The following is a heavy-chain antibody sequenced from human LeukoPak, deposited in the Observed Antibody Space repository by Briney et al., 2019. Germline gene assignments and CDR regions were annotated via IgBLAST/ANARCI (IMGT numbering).Heavy chain of an antibody. CDR2: IYSSGST. V-gene: IGHV4-4*07. CDR3: ATEESGY. Sequence: SETLSLTCTVSGDSISSYYCTWIRQPAGRGLEWIGRIYSSGSTSYNPSLKSRGTMSVDTSKNQFSLNLTSVTAADTAVYYCATEESGYWGQGTLVTVSS. D-gene: IGHD3-3*01. J-gene: IGHJ4*02. CDR1: GDSISSYY.